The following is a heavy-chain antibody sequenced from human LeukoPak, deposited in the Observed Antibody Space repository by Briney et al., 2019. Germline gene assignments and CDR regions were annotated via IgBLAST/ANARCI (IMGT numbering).Heavy chain of an antibody. CDR2: ISSSSSYI. V-gene: IGHV3-21*01. CDR3: ARAMVRGVDYYYYGMDV. D-gene: IGHD3-10*01. Sequence: GGSLRLSCAASGFTFSSYSMNWVRQAPGKGLEWVSSISSSSSYIYYADSVKGRFTISRDNAKSSLYLQMNSLRAEDTAVYYCARAMVRGVDYYYYGMDVWGQGTTVTVSS. CDR1: GFTFSSYS. J-gene: IGHJ6*02.